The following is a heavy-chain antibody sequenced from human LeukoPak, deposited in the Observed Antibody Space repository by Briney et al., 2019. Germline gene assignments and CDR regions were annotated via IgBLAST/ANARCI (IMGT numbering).Heavy chain of an antibody. J-gene: IGHJ4*02. V-gene: IGHV3-21*01. CDR3: ARVSTDFWSGYSY. Sequence: GGSLRLSCAASGFTFSSYSMNWVRQAPGKGLEWVSSISSSSSYIYYADSVKGRFTISRDNAKNSLYLQMNSLRAEDTAVYYCARVSTDFWSGYSYWGQGTLVTVSS. CDR1: GFTFSSYS. CDR2: ISSSSSYI. D-gene: IGHD3-3*01.